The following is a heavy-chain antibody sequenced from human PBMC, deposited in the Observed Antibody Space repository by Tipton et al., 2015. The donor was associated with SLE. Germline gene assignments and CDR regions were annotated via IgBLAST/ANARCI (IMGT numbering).Heavy chain of an antibody. J-gene: IGHJ4*02. CDR3: ARDEYRYDTTGYHLLGHFDF. Sequence: TLSLTCTVSGVSISSGNWWTWVRQSPGKGLEWVGEIYHSGNINYNPSLKSRLTISVDTSKNQFSLNLSSVTAADTAVYYCARDEYRYDTTGYHLLGHFDFWGQGTLVTVS. CDR1: GVSISSGNW. V-gene: IGHV4-4*02. CDR2: IYHSGNI. D-gene: IGHD3-22*01.